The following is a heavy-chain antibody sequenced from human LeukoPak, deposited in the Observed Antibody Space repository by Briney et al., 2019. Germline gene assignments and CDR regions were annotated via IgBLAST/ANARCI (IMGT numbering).Heavy chain of an antibody. V-gene: IGHV4-34*01. CDR1: GGSFSGYY. D-gene: IGHD3-16*01. Sequence: PSETLSLTCAVYGGSFSGYYWSWIRQPPGKGLEWIGEINHSGSTNYNPSLKSRVTISVDKSKNQFSLKLSSVTAADTAVYYCARDGDMPDYWGQGTLVTVSS. CDR2: INHSGST. J-gene: IGHJ4*02. CDR3: ARDGDMPDY.